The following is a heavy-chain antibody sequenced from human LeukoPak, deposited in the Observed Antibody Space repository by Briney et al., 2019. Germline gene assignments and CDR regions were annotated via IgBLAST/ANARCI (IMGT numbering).Heavy chain of an antibody. CDR3: ARDLGYCTNGVCHTRFDY. D-gene: IGHD2-8*01. V-gene: IGHV3-23*01. Sequence: GGSLRLSCAASGFTFRTSGMSWVRQAPGKGLEWVSGISGSGDSAYDADSVKGRFIISRDNSENTLYLQMNSLRAEDTAVYYCARDLGYCTNGVCHTRFDYWGQGTLVAVSS. CDR2: ISGSGDSA. CDR1: GFTFRTSG. J-gene: IGHJ4*02.